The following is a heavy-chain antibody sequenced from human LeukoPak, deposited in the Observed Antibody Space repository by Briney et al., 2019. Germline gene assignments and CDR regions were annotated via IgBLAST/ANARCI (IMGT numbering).Heavy chain of an antibody. Sequence: GGSPRLSCAASGFTFSSYSMNWVRQAPGKGLEWVSSISSSSSYIYYADSVKGRFTISRDNAKNSLYLQMNSLRAEDTAVYYCARDILTVTDYWGQGTLVTVSS. CDR3: ARDILTVTDY. J-gene: IGHJ4*02. V-gene: IGHV3-21*01. CDR2: ISSSSSYI. CDR1: GFTFSSYS. D-gene: IGHD3-9*01.